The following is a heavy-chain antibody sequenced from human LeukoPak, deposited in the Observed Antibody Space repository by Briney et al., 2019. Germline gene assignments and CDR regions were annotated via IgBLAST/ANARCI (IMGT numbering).Heavy chain of an antibody. CDR3: ARGGGYCSGTSCHWYFDL. Sequence: SETLSLTCAVYGGSFSGYYWSWIRQPPGKGLEWIGEINHSGSTNYNPSLKSRVTISVDTPKNQFSPKLSSVTAADTAVYYCARGGGYCSGTSCHWYFDLWGRGTLVTVSS. J-gene: IGHJ2*01. V-gene: IGHV4-34*01. D-gene: IGHD2-2*01. CDR2: INHSGST. CDR1: GGSFSGYY.